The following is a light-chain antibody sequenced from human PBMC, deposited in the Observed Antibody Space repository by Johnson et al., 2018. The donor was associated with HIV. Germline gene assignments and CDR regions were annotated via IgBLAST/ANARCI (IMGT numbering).Light chain of an antibody. CDR1: SSNIGSNT. CDR2: RNN. Sequence: QLVLTQPPSASGTPGQRVTISCSGSSSNIGSNTVNWYQQLPGTAPKLLIYRNNQRPSGVPDRFSGSKSGTSASLAISGLQAEDEADYYCAAWDDSLNGHVFGTGTKVTVL. V-gene: IGLV1-44*01. CDR3: AAWDDSLNGHV. J-gene: IGLJ1*01.